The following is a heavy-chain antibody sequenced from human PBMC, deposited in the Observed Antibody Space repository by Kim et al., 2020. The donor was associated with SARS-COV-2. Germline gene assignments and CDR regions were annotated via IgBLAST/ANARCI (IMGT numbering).Heavy chain of an antibody. V-gene: IGHV3-21*01. Sequence: ADSVKGRFTVSSDNAKSSLYLQTNSLRADDTAVYYCARTDSTYNWNYFDYWGQGTLVTVSS. J-gene: IGHJ4*02. D-gene: IGHD1-20*01. CDR3: ARTDSTYNWNYFDY.